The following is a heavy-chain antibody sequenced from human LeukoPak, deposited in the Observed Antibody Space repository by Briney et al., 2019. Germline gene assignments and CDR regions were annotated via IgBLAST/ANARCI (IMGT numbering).Heavy chain of an antibody. CDR1: GGSISSYY. CDR3: ARATSGQRRDGYNYYYYYYMDV. J-gene: IGHJ6*03. D-gene: IGHD5-24*01. CDR2: IYKSGST. Sequence: PSETLSLTCTVSGGSISSYYWNWIRQPPGKGLEWIGYIYKSGSTNYNPSLKSRVTILVDASKNQFSLKLNSVTAADTAVYYCARATSGQRRDGYNYYYYYYMDVWGKGTTVTV. V-gene: IGHV4-59*01.